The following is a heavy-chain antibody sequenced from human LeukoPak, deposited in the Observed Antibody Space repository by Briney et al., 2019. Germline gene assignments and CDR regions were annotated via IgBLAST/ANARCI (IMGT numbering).Heavy chain of an antibody. CDR3: ARARRTGYSSSSTNIHFDY. Sequence: GASVKVSCKASGYTFTSYYMHWVRQAPGQGLGWMGIINPSGGSTSYAQKFQGRVTMTRDMSTSTVYMELSSLRSEDTAVYYCARARRTGYSSSSTNIHFDYWGQGTLVTVSS. D-gene: IGHD6-6*01. V-gene: IGHV1-46*01. CDR2: INPSGGST. J-gene: IGHJ4*02. CDR1: GYTFTSYY.